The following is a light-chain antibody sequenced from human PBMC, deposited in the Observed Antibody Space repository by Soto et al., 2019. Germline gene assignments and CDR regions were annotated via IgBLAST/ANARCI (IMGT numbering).Light chain of an antibody. Sequence: QSVLTQPPSASGTPGQRVTISCSGSSSNIGNNNVYWYQQLPGTAPKPLIYGNNQRPSGVPDRFSGSKSDTSASLAISGLRSEDEADYYCATWDDSLRARVFGGGTKLTVL. V-gene: IGLV1-47*01. CDR1: SSNIGNNN. J-gene: IGLJ3*02. CDR2: GNN. CDR3: ATWDDSLRARV.